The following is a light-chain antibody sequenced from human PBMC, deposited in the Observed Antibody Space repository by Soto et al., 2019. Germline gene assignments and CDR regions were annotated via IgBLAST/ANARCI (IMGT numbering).Light chain of an antibody. V-gene: IGKV3-20*01. J-gene: IGKJ1*01. Sequence: ENVLTQSPGTLSLSPGERATLSCRASQTIRSNYLAWYRQTPGQAPRLLIYGASNRATGIADRFSGSGSGTDFTLIISRLEPEDFALYYCQQYGSSPWTFGQGTKVEIK. CDR2: GAS. CDR3: QQYGSSPWT. CDR1: QTIRSNY.